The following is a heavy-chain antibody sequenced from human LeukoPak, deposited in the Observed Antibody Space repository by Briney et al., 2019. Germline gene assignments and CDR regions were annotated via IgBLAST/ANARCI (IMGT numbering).Heavy chain of an antibody. V-gene: IGHV3-23*01. CDR1: GFTFSSYA. J-gene: IGHJ4*02. CDR2: ISGSDGGT. Sequence: GGSLTLSCAASGFTFSSYAMSWVRQAPAAGLEWVSAISGSDGGTYYADSVKGRFSISRDNSKNTLYLQMNSLRAEDTAVYYCAKILGGDYYDSSGAYYFDFWGQGTLVTVSS. D-gene: IGHD3-22*01. CDR3: AKILGGDYYDSSGAYYFDF.